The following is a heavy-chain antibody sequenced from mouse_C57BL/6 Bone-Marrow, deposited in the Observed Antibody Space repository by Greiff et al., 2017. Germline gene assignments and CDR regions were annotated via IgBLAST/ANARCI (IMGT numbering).Heavy chain of an antibody. Sequence: VQRVESGPGLVQPSQSLSITCTASGFSLTSYGVHWVRQPPGKGLEWLGVIWSGGSTDYNAAFISRLSISKDNSKSQVFFKMNSLQADDTAIYYCSKISWAWFAYWGQGTLVTVSA. CDR2: IWSGGST. D-gene: IGHD1-1*01. J-gene: IGHJ3*01. CDR1: GFSLTSYG. V-gene: IGHV2-4*01. CDR3: SKISWAWFAY.